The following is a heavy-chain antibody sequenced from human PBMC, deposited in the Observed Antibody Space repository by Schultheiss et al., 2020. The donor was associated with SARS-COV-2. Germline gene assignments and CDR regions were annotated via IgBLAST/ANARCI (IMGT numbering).Heavy chain of an antibody. V-gene: IGHV3-30*03. CDR3: AGVYCSSGSCYSIFRVYGMDV. Sequence: GESLKISCAASGFIFSSYGMHWVRQAPGKGLEWVAVISYDGSNKYYADSVKGRFTISRDNSKNTLYLQMNSLRAEDTAVYYCAGVYCSSGSCYSIFRVYGMDVWGQGTTVTVSS. CDR2: ISYDGSNK. J-gene: IGHJ6*01. CDR1: GFIFSSYG. D-gene: IGHD2-15*01.